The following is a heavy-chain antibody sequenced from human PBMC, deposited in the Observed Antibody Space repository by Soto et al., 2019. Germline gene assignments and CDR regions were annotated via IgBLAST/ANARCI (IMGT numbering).Heavy chain of an antibody. D-gene: IGHD3-16*01. Sequence: QLQLQESGSGLVKPSQTLSLTCAVSGGSISSGNSYAWSWIRQPPGKGLEWIGSISHTGRTSYNPSPKGRVTMSVDKSKNQFSLKLSSVTAADMAVYYCARAVAPYLGIRFDPWGQGSLVIVSS. V-gene: IGHV4-30-2*01. J-gene: IGHJ5*02. CDR3: ARAVAPYLGIRFDP. CDR1: GGSISSGNSYA. CDR2: ISHTGRT.